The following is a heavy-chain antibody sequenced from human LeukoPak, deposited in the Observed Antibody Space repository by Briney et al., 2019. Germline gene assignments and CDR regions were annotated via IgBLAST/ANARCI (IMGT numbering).Heavy chain of an antibody. D-gene: IGHD3-9*01. V-gene: IGHV1-69*13. Sequence: SVKVSCKASGGTFSSYAISWVRQAPGQGLEWMGGIIPIFGTANYAQKFQGRVTITADESTSTAYMELSSLRSEGTAVYYCARALYDILTGYYYYYYGMDVWGQGTTVTVSS. CDR2: IIPIFGTA. CDR3: ARALYDILTGYYYYYYGMDV. J-gene: IGHJ6*02. CDR1: GGTFSSYA.